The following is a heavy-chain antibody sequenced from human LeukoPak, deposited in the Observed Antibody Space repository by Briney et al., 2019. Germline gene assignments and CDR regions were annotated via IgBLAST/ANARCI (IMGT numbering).Heavy chain of an antibody. V-gene: IGHV4-39*01. CDR2: IYYSGST. D-gene: IGHD2-2*01. Sequence: SETLSLTCTVSGGSISSSSYYWGWIRQPPGKGLEWIGSIYYSGSTYYNPSLKSRVTISVDTSKNQFSLKLSSVTAADTAVYYCARHFHLWAAAKNWFDPWGQGTLVTVSS. CDR3: ARHFHLWAAAKNWFDP. J-gene: IGHJ5*02. CDR1: GGSISSSSYY.